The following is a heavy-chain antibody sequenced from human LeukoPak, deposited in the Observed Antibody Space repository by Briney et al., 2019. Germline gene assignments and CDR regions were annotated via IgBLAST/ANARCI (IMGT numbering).Heavy chain of an antibody. V-gene: IGHV3-66*02. CDR3: ARDGGNYDFWSGYSFDY. J-gene: IGHJ4*02. CDR1: GFTVSSNY. Sequence: PRGSLRLSSADPGFTVSSNYMSWVRQAPGKGLEWGSVIYSGGSTYYADSAKCRSTISCVESKNTVYLQMNSLRAEDTAVYYCARDGGNYDFWSGYSFDYWGQGTLVTVSS. D-gene: IGHD3-3*01. CDR2: IYSGGST.